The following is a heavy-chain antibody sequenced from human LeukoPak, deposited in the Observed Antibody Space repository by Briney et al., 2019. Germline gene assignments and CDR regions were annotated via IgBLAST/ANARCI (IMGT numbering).Heavy chain of an antibody. Sequence: GGAPGISCSAPRVTGRSSHNKWVRPGPREGVGWVSLIFSGGGTYYADSVKGRFTISRDNSKNTLFLQMNSLGAEDTAVYYCARGGVVYPDSFDIWGRGTMVTVSS. D-gene: IGHD2-15*01. V-gene: IGHV3-66*01. CDR3: ARGGVVYPDSFDI. CDR2: IFSGGGT. J-gene: IGHJ3*02. CDR1: RVTGRSSH.